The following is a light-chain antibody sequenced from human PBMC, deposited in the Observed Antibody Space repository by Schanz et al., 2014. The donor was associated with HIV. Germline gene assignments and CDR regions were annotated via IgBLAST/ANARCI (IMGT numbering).Light chain of an antibody. J-gene: IGLJ3*02. Sequence: QSALTQPPSASGSPGQSVTISCTGTSSDVGDYNYVSWYQQHPGTAPEIMIYEVSKRPSGVPDRFSGSKSGNTASLTVSGLQAEDEADYYCSSYAGTNNLWVFGGGTKLTVL. CDR1: SSDVGDYNY. CDR2: EVS. V-gene: IGLV2-8*01. CDR3: SSYAGTNNLWV.